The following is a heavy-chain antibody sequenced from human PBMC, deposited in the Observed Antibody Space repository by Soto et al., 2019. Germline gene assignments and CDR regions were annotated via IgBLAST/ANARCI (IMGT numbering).Heavy chain of an antibody. J-gene: IGHJ4*02. Sequence: GASVKVSCKASGGTFSSYAISWVRQAPGQGLEWMGGIIPIFGTANYAQKFQGRVTITADKSTSTAYMELSSLRSEDTAVYYCARSDLGYCSSTSCYRGVKILYYFDYWGQGTLVTVSS. CDR2: IIPIFGTA. CDR1: GGTFSSYA. CDR3: ARSDLGYCSSTSCYRGVKILYYFDY. D-gene: IGHD2-2*02. V-gene: IGHV1-69*06.